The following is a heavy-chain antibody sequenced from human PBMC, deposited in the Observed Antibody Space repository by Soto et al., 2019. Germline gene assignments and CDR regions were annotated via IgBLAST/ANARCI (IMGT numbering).Heavy chain of an antibody. CDR3: ARDLEGSGSHWLGYNYYAMDV. CDR2: ISSEDTTT. J-gene: IGHJ6*02. V-gene: IGHV3-11*01. CDR1: GFTISDYY. D-gene: IGHD3-10*01. Sequence: GGSLRLSCAASGFTISDYYMTWIRQAPGKGLEWVSYISSEDTTTYYADSVRDRFSISLDNAKNSVYLQMNSLRADDSGVYYCARDLEGSGSHWLGYNYYAMDVWGQGTTVTVSS.